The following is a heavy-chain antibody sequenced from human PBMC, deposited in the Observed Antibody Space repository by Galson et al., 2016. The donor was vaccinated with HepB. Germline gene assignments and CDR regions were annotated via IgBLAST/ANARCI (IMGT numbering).Heavy chain of an antibody. D-gene: IGHD7-27*01. V-gene: IGHV3-11*01. J-gene: IGHJ4*02. CDR1: GFTFSDKY. CDR3: ATLTANYFDY. Sequence: SLRLSCAASGFTFSDKYMGWIRQAPGKGLEWISYMSTRGRTISYADSVKSRLIISRDNANNSLYLQINSLRAEDTATYYCATLTANYFDYWGQGTLVTVSS. CDR2: MSTRGRTI.